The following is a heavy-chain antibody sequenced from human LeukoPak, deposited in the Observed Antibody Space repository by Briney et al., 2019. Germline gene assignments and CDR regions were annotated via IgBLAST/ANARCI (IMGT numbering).Heavy chain of an antibody. D-gene: IGHD3-10*01. CDR1: GGSISSSRYY. V-gene: IGHV4-39*07. Sequence: SETLSLTCTVSGGSISSSRYYWGWIRQPPGKGLEWIGEINHSGSTNYNPSLKSRVTISVDTSKNQFSLKLSSVTAADTAVYYCARGPYGSGSYYPYYYGMDVWGQGTTVTVSS. CDR2: INHSGST. CDR3: ARGPYGSGSYYPYYYGMDV. J-gene: IGHJ6*02.